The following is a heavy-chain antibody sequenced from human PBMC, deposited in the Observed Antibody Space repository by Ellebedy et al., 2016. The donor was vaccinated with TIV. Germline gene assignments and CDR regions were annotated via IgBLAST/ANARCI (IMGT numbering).Heavy chain of an antibody. V-gene: IGHV4-59*01. CDR2: IYYSGST. CDR3: ARSGGWYTPYDY. D-gene: IGHD6-19*01. CDR1: GGSISSYY. Sequence: MPSETLSLTCTVSGGSISSYYWSWIRQPPGKGLEWIGYIYYSGSTNYNPSLKSRVVMSVDTSRGQFSLRLNSVTAADTAVYYCARSGGWYTPYDYWGQGTLVTVSS. J-gene: IGHJ4*02.